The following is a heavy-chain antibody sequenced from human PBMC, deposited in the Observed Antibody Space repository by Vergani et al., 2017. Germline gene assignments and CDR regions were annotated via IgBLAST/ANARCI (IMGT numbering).Heavy chain of an antibody. CDR1: GFTFSDYY. CDR3: ASLNGYCSSTSCQRGYYYYGMDV. D-gene: IGHD2-2*03. J-gene: IGHJ6*02. V-gene: IGHV3-11*05. Sequence: QVQLVESGGGLVKPGGSLRLSCAASGFTFSDYYMSWIRQAPGKGLEWVSYISSSSSYTNYADSVKGRFTTSRDNAKNSLYLQMNSLRAEDTAVYYCASLNGYCSSTSCQRGYYYYGMDVWGQGTTVTVSS. CDR2: ISSSSSYT.